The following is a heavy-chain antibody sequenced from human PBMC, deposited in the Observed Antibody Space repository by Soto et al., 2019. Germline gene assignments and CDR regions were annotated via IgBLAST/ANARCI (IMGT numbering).Heavy chain of an antibody. CDR2: INHSGST. J-gene: IGHJ4*02. CDR1: GGSFSGYY. CDR3: ARHRRDGYNYDY. Sequence: QVQLQQWGAGLLKPSETLSLTCAVYGGSFSGYYWSWIRQPPGKGLEWIGEINHSGSTNYNPSLKSRVTISVDTSKNQFSLKLSSVTAADTAMYYCARHRRDGYNYDYWGQGTLVTVSS. V-gene: IGHV4-34*01. D-gene: IGHD5-12*01.